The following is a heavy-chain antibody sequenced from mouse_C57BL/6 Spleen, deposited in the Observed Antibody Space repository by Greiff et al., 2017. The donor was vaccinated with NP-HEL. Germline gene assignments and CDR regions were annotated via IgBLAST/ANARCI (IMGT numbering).Heavy chain of an antibody. CDR2: ISDGGSYT. CDR3: ARLLRGYAMDY. Sequence: EVMLVESGGGLVKPGGSLKLSCAASGFTFSSYAMSWVRQTPEKRLEWVATISDGGSYTYYPDNVKGRFTISRDNAKNNLYLQMSHLKSEDTAMYYCARLLRGYAMDYWGQGTSVTVSS. D-gene: IGHD1-1*01. V-gene: IGHV5-4*03. CDR1: GFTFSSYA. J-gene: IGHJ4*01.